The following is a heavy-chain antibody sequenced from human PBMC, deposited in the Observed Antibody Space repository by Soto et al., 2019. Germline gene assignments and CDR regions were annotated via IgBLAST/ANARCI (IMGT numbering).Heavy chain of an antibody. CDR2: ISDSGGLT. D-gene: IGHD3-10*01. V-gene: IGHV3-23*01. J-gene: IGHJ3*02. CDR3: ARRAFGSSRSFDI. Sequence: VQLLESGGDVVHPGGSLRLSCAASGFAFSSHPMSWVRQAPERGLEWVSGISDSGGLTYNADSVKGRFTISRDNSKNTLYLQMNSLRAEYTALYYCARRAFGSSRSFDIWGQGTMVTVSS. CDR1: GFAFSSHP.